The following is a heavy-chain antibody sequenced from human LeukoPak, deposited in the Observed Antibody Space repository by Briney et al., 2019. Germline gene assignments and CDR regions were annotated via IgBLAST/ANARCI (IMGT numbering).Heavy chain of an antibody. V-gene: IGHV3-7*01. Sequence: GGSLRLSCTASGFSFRNTWMSWVRQAPGKGLEWVANIKQDETEIYYADSVKGRFTISRDNAKRSLYLQMNILRAEDTAVYYCARLNWDDGEVSGFDQWGQGILVAVSS. CDR2: IKQDETEI. CDR3: ARLNWDDGEVSGFDQ. CDR1: GFSFRNTW. D-gene: IGHD1-26*01. J-gene: IGHJ5*02.